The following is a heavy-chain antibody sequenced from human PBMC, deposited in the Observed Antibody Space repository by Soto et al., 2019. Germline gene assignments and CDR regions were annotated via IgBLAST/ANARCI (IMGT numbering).Heavy chain of an antibody. CDR2: IYYSGST. V-gene: IGHV4-59*06. CDR1: GGSISSYY. J-gene: IGHJ5*02. Sequence: SETLSLTCTVSGGSISSYYWSWIRQPPGKGLEWIGNIYYSGSTYYNPSLKSRVTISVDTSKNQFSLRLSSVTAADTAVYYCATSGSSGYYYRHNWFDPPGQGTLVAGSS. D-gene: IGHD3-22*01. CDR3: ATSGSSGYYYRHNWFDP.